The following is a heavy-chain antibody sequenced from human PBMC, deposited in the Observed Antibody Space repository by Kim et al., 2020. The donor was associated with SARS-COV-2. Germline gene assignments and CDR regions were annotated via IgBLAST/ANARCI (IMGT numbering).Heavy chain of an antibody. CDR3: ARDLEGFDY. CDR2: IYPNGGAT. J-gene: IGHJ4*01. CDR1: GYGFTNNY. Sequence: ASVKVSCKTSGYGFTNNYLHWVRLAPGQGLEWMGMIYPNGGATTYAQKFQGRVTMTKDTSTRTAYMELSSLTSYDTAMYYCARDLEGFDYWGHGALVTVS. V-gene: IGHV1-46*01. D-gene: IGHD1-1*01.